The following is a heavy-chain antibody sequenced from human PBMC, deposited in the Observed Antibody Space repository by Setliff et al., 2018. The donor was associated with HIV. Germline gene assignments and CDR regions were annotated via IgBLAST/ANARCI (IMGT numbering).Heavy chain of an antibody. D-gene: IGHD2-2*01. J-gene: IGHJ6*03. CDR1: GFTLSTYS. CDR2: IRSKAYGGTT. CDR3: TRRRRGYCTSTSCLYYYYMDV. V-gene: IGHV3-49*04. Sequence: GGSLRLSCVASGFTLSTYSMNWVRQAPGKGLEWVGFIRSKAYGGTTEYAASVEGRFTISRVDSKSIAYLQMKSLKTEDTAVYFCTRRRRGYCTSTSCLYYYYMDVWGKGTTVTVSS.